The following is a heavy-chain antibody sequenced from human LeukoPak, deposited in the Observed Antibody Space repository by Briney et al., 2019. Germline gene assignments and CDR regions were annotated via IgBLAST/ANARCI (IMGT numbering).Heavy chain of an antibody. J-gene: IGHJ4*02. CDR2: VNPNSGHT. V-gene: IGHV1-8*01. Sequence: ASVKVSCKASGYTFTSYDVNWLRQATGQGLEWMGWVNPNSGHTGYAQKFQGRVTMTTNTSISTAYMELSSLRSEDTAVYYCARGAPGSYCSGGSCPYFDYWGQGTLVSVSS. CDR1: GYTFTSYD. CDR3: ARGAPGSYCSGGSCPYFDY. D-gene: IGHD2-15*01.